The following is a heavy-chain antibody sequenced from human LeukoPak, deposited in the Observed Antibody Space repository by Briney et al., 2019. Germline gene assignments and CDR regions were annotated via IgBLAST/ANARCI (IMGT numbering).Heavy chain of an antibody. CDR1: GGTFSSYA. V-gene: IGHV1-69*05. J-gene: IGHJ4*02. Sequence: SVKVSCKASGGTFSSYAISWVRQAPGQGLEWMGGIIPIFGTANYAQKFQGRVTITTDESTSTAYMELSSLRSDDTAVYYCARNWDDSSGYDDYWGQGTLVTVSS. CDR3: ARNWDDSSGYDDY. D-gene: IGHD3-22*01. CDR2: IIPIFGTA.